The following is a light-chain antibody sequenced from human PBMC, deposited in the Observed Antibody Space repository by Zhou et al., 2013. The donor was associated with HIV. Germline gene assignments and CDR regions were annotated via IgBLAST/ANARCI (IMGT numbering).Light chain of an antibody. J-gene: IGKJ5*01. CDR1: QSVGRY. Sequence: DIVLTQSPVTLSLSPGERATLSCRASQSVGRYLAWYQQKPGQAPRLLIYDASNRATGIPARFSGSGSGTDFTLTISSLEPGDFAVYYCQQYGSSPMSFGQGTRLELN. V-gene: IGKV3-11*01. CDR3: QQYGSSPMS. CDR2: DAS.